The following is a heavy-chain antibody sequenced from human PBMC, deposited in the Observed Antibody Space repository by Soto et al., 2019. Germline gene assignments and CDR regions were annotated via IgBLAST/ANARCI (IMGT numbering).Heavy chain of an antibody. V-gene: IGHV1-2*04. D-gene: IGHD2-15*01. CDR2: INPNSGGT. CDR3: ARGSLGYCSGGSCRPVAFDI. J-gene: IGHJ3*02. Sequence: ASVKVSCKASGYTFTGYYMHWVRQAPGQGLEWMGWINPNSGGTNYAQNFQGWVTMTRDTSFSTAYMELSRLRSDDTAVYYCARGSLGYCSGGSCRPVAFDIRGQGTMVTVSS. CDR1: GYTFTGYY.